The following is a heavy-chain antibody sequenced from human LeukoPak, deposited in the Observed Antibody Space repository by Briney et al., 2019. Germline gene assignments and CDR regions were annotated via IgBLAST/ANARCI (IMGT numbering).Heavy chain of an antibody. CDR3: ARQDHGGSSGYCPPGVY. CDR1: GGTTSSSNYY. V-gene: IGHV4-39*01. J-gene: IGHJ4*02. D-gene: IGHD3-22*01. Sequence: SETLCLTCIASGGTTSSSNYYWGWIRQPPGKGLESIGAIRSYRSAYYNPSLSSPVTMSVDTSKNEYSLKLKSVTVADMAVYYCARQDHGGSSGYCPPGVYWGQGTLVTVSS. CDR2: IRSYRSA.